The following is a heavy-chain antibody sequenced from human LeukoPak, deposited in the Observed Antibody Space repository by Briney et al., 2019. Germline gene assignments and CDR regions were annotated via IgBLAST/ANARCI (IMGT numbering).Heavy chain of an antibody. J-gene: IGHJ4*02. V-gene: IGHV3-33*01. D-gene: IGHD2-2*01. CDR2: IWDDGSNK. CDR3: ARDEYLWVVIQLGLFDY. CDR1: GFTFISYG. Sequence: GRSLRLSCAASGFTFISYGMHWGRQAPGKGLEWVAVIWDDGSNKYYADSVKGRFTIFKDNSKHTLYLQMNSLRAEDTAVYYCARDEYLWVVIQLGLFDYWGQGTLVTVSS.